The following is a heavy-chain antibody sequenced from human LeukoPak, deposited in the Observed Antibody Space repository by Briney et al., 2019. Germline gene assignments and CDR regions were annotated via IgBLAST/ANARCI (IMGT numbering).Heavy chain of an antibody. CDR3: ARDARGDCSGGSCFTGGSSYYYYYYMDV. CDR1: GFTFSSYW. V-gene: IGHV3-48*01. D-gene: IGHD2-15*01. CDR2: ISSSSSTI. J-gene: IGHJ6*03. Sequence: GGSLRLSCAASGFTFSSYWMTWVRQAPGKGLEWVSYISSSSSTIYYADSVKGRFTISRDNAKNSLYLQMNSLRAEDTAVYYCARDARGDCSGGSCFTGGSSYYYYYYMDVWGKGTTVTVSS.